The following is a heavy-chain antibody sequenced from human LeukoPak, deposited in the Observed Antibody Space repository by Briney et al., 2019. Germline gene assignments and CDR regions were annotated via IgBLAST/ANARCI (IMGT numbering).Heavy chain of an antibody. V-gene: IGHV3-33*01. CDR3: AFEIGRSQGAFDI. Sequence: GGSLRLSCAASGFTFSKYAMHWLRQTPGKGLEWVAAIWNDGSDENYADSVKGRFTIFSDRSKNTLHLQMNSLRVDDTAVYYCAFEIGRSQGAFDIWGQGTMISVSS. J-gene: IGHJ3*02. CDR1: GFTFSKYA. D-gene: IGHD1-26*01. CDR2: IWNDGSDE.